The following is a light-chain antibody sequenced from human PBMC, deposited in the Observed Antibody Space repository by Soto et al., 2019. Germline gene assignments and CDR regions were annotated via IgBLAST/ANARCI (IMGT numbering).Light chain of an antibody. Sequence: EIVLRQSPATLSLSPWERATLSCRASQTVSSSLAWYQQKPGQAPRLLIYEASNRATGIPARFSGSGSGADFTLTISSLEPEDFALYYCQQHTNWPLTFGGGTKVDIK. J-gene: IGKJ4*01. CDR1: QTVSSS. CDR2: EAS. CDR3: QQHTNWPLT. V-gene: IGKV3-11*01.